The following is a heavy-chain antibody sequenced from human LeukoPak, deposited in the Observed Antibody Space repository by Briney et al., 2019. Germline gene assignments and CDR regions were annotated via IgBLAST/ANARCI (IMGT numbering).Heavy chain of an antibody. CDR1: GFAFSTYA. CDR2: ISYNGNNK. Sequence: GGPLRLSCAASGFAFSTYAMHWVRQAPRKGLEWVSFISYNGNNKDYAVSVKGRFTVSRDNSKNTLYLQMHSLTVEDTAVYYCAGGWDTDMAPDYWGQGTLVTVSA. D-gene: IGHD5-18*01. J-gene: IGHJ4*02. CDR3: AGGWDTDMAPDY. V-gene: IGHV3-30-3*01.